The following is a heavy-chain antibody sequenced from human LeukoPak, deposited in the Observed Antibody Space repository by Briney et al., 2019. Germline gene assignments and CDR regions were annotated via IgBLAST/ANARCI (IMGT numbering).Heavy chain of an antibody. Sequence: GGSLRLSCAASGFTFDDYAMHWVRQVPGKGLEWVSLNSGDGGSTYYADSVKGRFTISRDNSKNSLYLQMNSLRTEDTALYYCAKDIYSRRGSYFEHWGQGTLVTVSS. CDR2: NSGDGGST. J-gene: IGHJ1*01. V-gene: IGHV3-43*02. CDR3: AKDIYSRRGSYFEH. CDR1: GFTFDDYA. D-gene: IGHD2-15*01.